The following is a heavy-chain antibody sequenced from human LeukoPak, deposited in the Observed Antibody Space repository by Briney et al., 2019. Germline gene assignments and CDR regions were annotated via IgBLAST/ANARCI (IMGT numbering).Heavy chain of an antibody. D-gene: IGHD6-13*01. CDR3: ARAPYSSSWYYFWFDS. CDR2: INAGNGNT. J-gene: IGHJ5*01. V-gene: IGHV1-3*01. Sequence: ASVKVSCTASGYTFTSYAMDWVRQAPGRRLEWIGWINAGNGNTKYSQKFQGRVTMTRDTSASTVYMELSSLRSEGTAVYYCARAPYSSSWYYFWFDSWGQGTLVTVSS. CDR1: GYTFTSYA.